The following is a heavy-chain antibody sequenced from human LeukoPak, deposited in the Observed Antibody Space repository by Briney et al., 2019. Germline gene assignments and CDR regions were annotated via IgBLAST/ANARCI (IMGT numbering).Heavy chain of an antibody. CDR2: IYYSGST. J-gene: IGHJ5*02. CDR1: GGSISSYY. CDR3: ATSYYGSSPNWFDP. Sequence: SETLSLTCTVSGGSISSYYWSWIRQPPGKGLEWIGYIYYSGSTNYNPSPKSRVTISLDTSKSQFSLKLTSVTDADTAVYYCATSYYGSSPNWFDPWGQGTLVTVSS. D-gene: IGHD3-22*01. V-gene: IGHV4-59*01.